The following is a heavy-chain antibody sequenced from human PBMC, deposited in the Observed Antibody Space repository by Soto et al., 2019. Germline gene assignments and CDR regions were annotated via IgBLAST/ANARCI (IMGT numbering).Heavy chain of an antibody. CDR1: GFTFSDYY. V-gene: IGHV3-11*06. J-gene: IGHJ4*02. CDR2: ISSSSGYT. D-gene: IGHD4-17*01. Sequence: VGSLRLSCAASGFTFSDYYMSWIRQAPGKGLEWVSYISSSSGYTNYADSVKGRFTISRDNAKNSLYLQMNSLRAEDTAVYYCAKEYGRLDYWGQGTLVTVSS. CDR3: AKEYGRLDY.